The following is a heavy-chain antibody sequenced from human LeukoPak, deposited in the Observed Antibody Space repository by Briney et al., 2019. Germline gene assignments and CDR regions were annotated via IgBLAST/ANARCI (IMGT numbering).Heavy chain of an antibody. J-gene: IGHJ5*02. V-gene: IGHV1-69*04. D-gene: IGHD2-15*01. CDR3: ARGYCSGGSCYNNWFDP. Sequence: SVKVSCKASGGTFSSYAISWVRQAPGQGLEWMGRIIPILGIANYARKFQGRVTITADKSTSTAYMELSSLRSEDTAVYYCARGYCSGGSCYNNWFDPWGQGTLVTVSS. CDR1: GGTFSSYA. CDR2: IIPILGIA.